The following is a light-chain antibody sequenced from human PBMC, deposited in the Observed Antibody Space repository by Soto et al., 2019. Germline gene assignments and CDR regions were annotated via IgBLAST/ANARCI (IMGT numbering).Light chain of an antibody. Sequence: DIPMTQSPSSLSASVGDRVTITCRASQGISTYLNWYQHKPGKAPKLLIYAASSLQTGVPSRFSGSGSGTDFTLIITSLQPEDFATYYCQQSYSTPITFGQGTRLEIK. CDR2: AAS. CDR1: QGISTY. CDR3: QQSYSTPIT. V-gene: IGKV1-39*01. J-gene: IGKJ5*01.